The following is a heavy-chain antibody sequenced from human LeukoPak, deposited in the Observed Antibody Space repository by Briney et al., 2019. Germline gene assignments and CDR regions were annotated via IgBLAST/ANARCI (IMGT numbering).Heavy chain of an antibody. J-gene: IGHJ4*02. CDR1: DGYISSSRYY. V-gene: IGHV4-39*07. D-gene: IGHD2-2*01. Sequence: SETLSLTCTVTDGYISSSRYYWGWIRPPPGKGLEWIGSIYYSGSTYYNPSLKSRVTISVDTSKNQFSLKLSSVTAADTAVYYCARGTDIVVVPAAHFDYWGQGTLVTVSS. CDR3: ARGTDIVVVPAAHFDY. CDR2: IYYSGST.